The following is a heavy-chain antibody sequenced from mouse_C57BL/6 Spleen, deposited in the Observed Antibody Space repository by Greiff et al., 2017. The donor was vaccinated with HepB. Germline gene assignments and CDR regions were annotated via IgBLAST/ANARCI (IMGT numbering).Heavy chain of an antibody. V-gene: IGHV1-62-2*01. CDR2: FYPGSGSI. Sequence: QVQLQQSGAELVKPGASVKLSCKASGYTFTEYTIHWVKQRSGQGLEWIGWFYPGSGSIKYNEKFKDKATLTADKSSSTVYMELSRLTSEDSAVYFCARHEEETLGYDGYYAAWFAYWGQGTLVTVSA. J-gene: IGHJ3*01. D-gene: IGHD2-3*01. CDR1: GYTFTEYT. CDR3: ARHEEETLGYDGYYAAWFAY.